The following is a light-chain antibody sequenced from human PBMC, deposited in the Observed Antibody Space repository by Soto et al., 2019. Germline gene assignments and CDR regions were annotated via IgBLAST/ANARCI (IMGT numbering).Light chain of an antibody. CDR2: DVS. CDR1: SSDVGSFDS. J-gene: IGLJ1*01. Sequence: QSVLTQPASVSGSPGQPITISCTGTSSDVGSFDSVAWYQHNPGKAPKLMIYDVSNRPSGVSSRFSGSKSGNTASLSISGLQTEDEANYYCQSYDNSLNGYVFGTGTKVTVL. CDR3: QSYDNSLNGYV. V-gene: IGLV2-14*01.